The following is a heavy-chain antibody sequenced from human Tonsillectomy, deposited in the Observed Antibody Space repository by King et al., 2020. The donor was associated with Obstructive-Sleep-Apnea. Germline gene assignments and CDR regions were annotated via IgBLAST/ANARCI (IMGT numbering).Heavy chain of an antibody. J-gene: IGHJ6*02. D-gene: IGHD6-13*01. CDR2: ISGSGGST. CDR3: AKDYGEEQQSTYYYYGMDV. Sequence: VQLVESGGGLVQPGGSLRLSCAASGFTFSSYAMSWVRQAPGKGLEWVSAISGSGGSTYYADSVKGRFTISRDNSKNTLYLQMNSLRAEDTAVYYCAKDYGEEQQSTYYYYGMDVWGQGTTVTVSS. V-gene: IGHV3-23*04. CDR1: GFTFSSYA.